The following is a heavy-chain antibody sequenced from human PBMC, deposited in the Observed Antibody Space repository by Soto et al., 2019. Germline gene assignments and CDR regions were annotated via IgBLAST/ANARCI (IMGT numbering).Heavy chain of an antibody. D-gene: IGHD2-15*01. CDR2: IYYSGST. CDR3: ARGWREEGNGMDV. Sequence: PSETLSLTCTVSGGSISSGDYYWNWIRQPPGKGLEWIGYIYYSGSTYYNPSLKSRVTISVDTSKNQFSLKLSSVTAADTAVYYCARGWREEGNGMDVWGQGTTVTVSS. V-gene: IGHV4-30-4*01. J-gene: IGHJ6*02. CDR1: GGSISSGDYY.